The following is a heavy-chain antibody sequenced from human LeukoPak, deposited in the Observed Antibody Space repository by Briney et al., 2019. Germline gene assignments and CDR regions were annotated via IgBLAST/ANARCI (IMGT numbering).Heavy chain of an antibody. CDR2: IYTRDST. CDR1: GGSITGATNY. Sequence: SQTLSLTCTVSGGSITGATNYWSWTRQPAGKGLEWIGRIYTRDSTNYNPSLKSRVTISVDTSKNQFSLKLSSVTAADTAVYYCAREYGGSVGYWGQGTLVTVSS. D-gene: IGHD3-16*01. CDR3: AREYGGSVGY. J-gene: IGHJ4*02. V-gene: IGHV4-61*02.